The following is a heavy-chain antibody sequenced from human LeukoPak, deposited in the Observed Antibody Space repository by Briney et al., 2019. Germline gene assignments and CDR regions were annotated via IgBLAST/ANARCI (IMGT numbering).Heavy chain of an antibody. CDR2: ISYDGSNK. J-gene: IGHJ3*02. V-gene: IGHV3-30*04. CDR3: ARGYSSSWAGEDAFDI. D-gene: IGHD6-13*01. CDR1: GFTFSSYA. Sequence: GGSLRLSCAASGFTFSSYAMHWVRQAPGKGLEWVAVISYDGSNKYYADSVKGRFIISRDNSKNTLYLQMNSLRAEDTAVYYCARGYSSSWAGEDAFDIWGQGTMVTVSS.